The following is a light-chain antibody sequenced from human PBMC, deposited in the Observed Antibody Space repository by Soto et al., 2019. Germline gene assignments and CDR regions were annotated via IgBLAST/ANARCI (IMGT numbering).Light chain of an antibody. CDR1: SSDVGGYNH. V-gene: IGLV2-14*01. J-gene: IGLJ1*01. Sequence: QSVLAQPASVSGSPGQSITISCTGTSSDVGGYNHVAWYQQHPGEAPTLMIYDVSNRPSGVSNRFFGSKSGNTASLTISGLQAEDEADYYCGSYTSRSTYVFGTGTKVTVL. CDR2: DVS. CDR3: GSYTSRSTYV.